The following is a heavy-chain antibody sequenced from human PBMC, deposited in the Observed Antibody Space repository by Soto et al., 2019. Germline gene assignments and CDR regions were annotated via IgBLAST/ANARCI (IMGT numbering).Heavy chain of an antibody. CDR1: GYTFTGYY. J-gene: IGHJ6*02. V-gene: IGHV1-2*02. Sequence: ASVKVSCKASGYTFTGYYMHWVRQAPGQGLEWMGWINPNSGGTNYAQKFQGRVTMTRDTSISTAYMELSRLRSDDTAVYYCAREDVTMVRGVIIYYYGMDVWGQGTTVTVSS. CDR2: INPNSGGT. D-gene: IGHD3-10*01. CDR3: AREDVTMVRGVIIYYYGMDV.